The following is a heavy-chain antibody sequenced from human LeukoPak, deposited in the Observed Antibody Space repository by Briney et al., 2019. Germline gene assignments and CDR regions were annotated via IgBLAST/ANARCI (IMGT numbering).Heavy chain of an antibody. J-gene: IGHJ4*02. Sequence: SETLSLTCAVYGGSFSGYYWSWIRQPPGKGLGWIGEINHSGNTNYNPSLKSRVTISVDTSKNQFSLKLSSVTAADTAVYYCVRGRGVVHYWGQGTLVTVSS. V-gene: IGHV4-34*01. CDR1: GGSFSGYY. CDR2: INHSGNT. CDR3: VRGRGVVHY. D-gene: IGHD2-15*01.